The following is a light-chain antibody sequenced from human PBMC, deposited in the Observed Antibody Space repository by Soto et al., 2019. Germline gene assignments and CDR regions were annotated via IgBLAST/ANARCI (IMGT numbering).Light chain of an antibody. CDR3: QQYNNWPQT. J-gene: IGKJ1*01. CDR2: DAS. V-gene: IGKV3-15*01. CDR1: QSLRSS. Sequence: ETMMPQSPDTLSVSLGERATLSCRASQSLRSSLAWYQQKPGQAPRLLIYDASTRATGIPARFSGSGSGTDFTLTISGLQSEDFAVYYCQQYNNWPQTFGQGTNVDIK.